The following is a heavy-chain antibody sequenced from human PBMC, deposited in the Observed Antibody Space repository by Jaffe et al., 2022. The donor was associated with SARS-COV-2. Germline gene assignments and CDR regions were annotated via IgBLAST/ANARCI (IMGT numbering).Heavy chain of an antibody. CDR2: ISYDGSNK. Sequence: QVQLVESGGGVVQPGRSLRLSCAASGFTFSSYAMHWVRQAPGKGLEWVAVISYDGSNKYYADSVKGRFTISRDNSKNTLYLQMNSLRAEDTAVYYCARDRSQGTAMVYYFDYWGQGTLVTVSS. V-gene: IGHV3-30-3*01. J-gene: IGHJ4*02. D-gene: IGHD5-18*01. CDR3: ARDRSQGTAMVYYFDY. CDR1: GFTFSSYA.